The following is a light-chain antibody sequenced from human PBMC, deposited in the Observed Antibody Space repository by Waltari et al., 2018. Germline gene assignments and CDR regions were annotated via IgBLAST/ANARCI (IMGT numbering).Light chain of an antibody. V-gene: IGLV4-69*01. CDR2: VNSDGSH. CDR3: QTGGHGTWV. CDR1: SGHSTNI. Sequence: QLVLTQSPSASASLGASVKLTCTLTSGHSTNIIAWLQQHPEKGPRYLMNVNSDGSHNKGVGIPDRFSGSSSGAERYLTIPSLQSEDEADYYCQTGGHGTWVFGGGTRLTVL. J-gene: IGLJ3*02.